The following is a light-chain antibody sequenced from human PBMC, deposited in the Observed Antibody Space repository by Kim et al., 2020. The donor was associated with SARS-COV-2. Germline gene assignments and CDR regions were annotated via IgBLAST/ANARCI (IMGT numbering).Light chain of an antibody. CDR3: QQYGSSPLT. V-gene: IGKV3-20*01. J-gene: IGKJ4*01. Sequence: LSPGDRASLSCRASHSVSSSYLAWYQQKPGQAPRLLIYGASSRATGIPDRFSVSGSRTDFTLTISRLEPEDVAVYYCQQYGSSPLTFGGGTKVEI. CDR1: HSVSSSY. CDR2: GAS.